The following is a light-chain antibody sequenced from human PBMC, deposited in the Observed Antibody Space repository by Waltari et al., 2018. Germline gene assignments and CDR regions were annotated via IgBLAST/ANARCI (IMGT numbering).Light chain of an antibody. V-gene: IGLV1-40*01. CDR3: QSYDSSLSAV. Sequence: QSVLTQPPSVSGAPGHSVTISCTGSRSNIGAGYDVHWYQQLPGAAPKLLIYAFVNRPSGVPDRFYGSKSGTSASLAINGLPAEDEAIYYCQSYDSSLSAVFGGGTKVTVL. CDR1: RSNIGAGYD. J-gene: IGLJ3*02. CDR2: AFV.